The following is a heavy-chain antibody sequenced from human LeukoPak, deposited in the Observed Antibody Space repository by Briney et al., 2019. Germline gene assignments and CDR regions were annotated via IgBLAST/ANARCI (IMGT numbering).Heavy chain of an antibody. CDR3: ARGATAWVHFDS. Sequence: PSETLSLTCTVSGGSVSSSYWIWIRQPPGKGLEWIGYIYHSGSTSYNPSLKSRVTMSLDTPKKQFSLRLSSVTAADTAVYYCARGATAWVHFDSWGQGTLVTVSS. D-gene: IGHD1-26*01. V-gene: IGHV4-59*02. CDR1: GGSVSSSY. J-gene: IGHJ4*02. CDR2: IYHSGST.